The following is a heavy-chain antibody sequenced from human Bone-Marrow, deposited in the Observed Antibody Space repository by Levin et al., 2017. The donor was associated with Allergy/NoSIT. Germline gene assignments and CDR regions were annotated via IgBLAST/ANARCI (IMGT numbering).Heavy chain of an antibody. D-gene: IGHD3-10*01. J-gene: IGHJ4*02. CDR3: ARGSGHFDY. CDR1: GGAIDSGGSS. CDR2: IYHGGNT. Sequence: SQTLSLTCDVSGGAIDSGGSSWSWIRQPPGKGLEWIGYIYHGGNTYYSPSLESRVTISADRSKNQFSLRLHSVTAADTAVYYCARGSGHFDYWGQGALVTVSS. V-gene: IGHV4-30-2*01.